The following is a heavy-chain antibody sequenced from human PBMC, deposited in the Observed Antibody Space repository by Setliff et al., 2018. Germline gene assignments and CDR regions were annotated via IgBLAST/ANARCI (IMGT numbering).Heavy chain of an antibody. J-gene: IGHJ6*03. CDR1: GFTFSIYS. Sequence: GGSLRLSCAASGFTFSIYSMNWVRQAPGKGLEWIAYISSGSNSIFHADSVMGRFTISRDNARNSLYLQMNRLSPEDTAVYYCAKSGGGHCCPLYHHYYMDVWGTGTTVTVSS. CDR3: AKSGGGHCCPLYHHYYMDV. CDR2: ISSGSNSI. V-gene: IGHV3-48*01. D-gene: IGHD2-15*01.